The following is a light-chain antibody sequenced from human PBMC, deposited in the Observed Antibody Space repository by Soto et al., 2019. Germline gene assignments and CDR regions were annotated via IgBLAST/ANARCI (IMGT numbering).Light chain of an antibody. Sequence: EIVLTQSPSTLSLSPVERATLSCMASRSVSSSYLAWYQQKPGQAPRLLIYGASSRATGIPDRFSGTGSGTEFTLTISSLKSEDYGVYYCQQYKSWPPITFGQGTRLEIK. CDR3: QQYKSWPPIT. J-gene: IGKJ5*01. CDR1: RSVSSSY. CDR2: GAS. V-gene: IGKV3-20*01.